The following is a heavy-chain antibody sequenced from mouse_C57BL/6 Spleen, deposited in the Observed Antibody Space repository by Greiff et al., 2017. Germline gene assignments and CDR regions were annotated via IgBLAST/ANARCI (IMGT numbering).Heavy chain of an antibody. Sequence: EVKLVESGPGLVKPSQSLSLTCSVTGYSITSGYYWNWIRQFPGNKLEWMGYISYDGSNNYNPSLKNRISITRDTSKNQFFLKLNSVTTEDTATYYCARHDYDVPRYFDVWGTGTTVTVSS. J-gene: IGHJ1*03. CDR2: ISYDGSN. CDR1: GYSITSGYY. V-gene: IGHV3-6*01. CDR3: ARHDYDVPRYFDV. D-gene: IGHD2-4*01.